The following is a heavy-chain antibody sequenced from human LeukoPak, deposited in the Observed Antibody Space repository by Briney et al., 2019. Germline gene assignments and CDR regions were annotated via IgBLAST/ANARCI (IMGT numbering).Heavy chain of an antibody. Sequence: HTGGSLRLSCAASGFTFSSYSMNWVRQAPGKGLEWVSYISSSSSTIYYADSVKGRFTISRDNAKNSLYLQMNSLRAEDTAVYYCARCRSGWYPRSVDYWGQGTLVTVSS. CDR1: GFTFSSYS. CDR3: ARCRSGWYPRSVDY. D-gene: IGHD6-19*01. V-gene: IGHV3-48*04. CDR2: ISSSSSTI. J-gene: IGHJ4*02.